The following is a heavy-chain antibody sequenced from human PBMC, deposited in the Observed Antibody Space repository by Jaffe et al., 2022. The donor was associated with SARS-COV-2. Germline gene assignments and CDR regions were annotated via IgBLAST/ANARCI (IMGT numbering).Heavy chain of an antibody. J-gene: IGHJ6*02. CDR2: IQPGDSDT. V-gene: IGHV5-51*01. CDR1: GYDFTNYW. D-gene: IGHD3-10*01. CDR3: ARLVFGLGSRPHGMDV. Sequence: EVQLVQSGAEVKKPGESLKMSCKGSGYDFTNYWIGWVRQRPGTGLESMGIIQPGDSDTRYSPSFQGQVTISADKSISTAYLQWSSLKASDSAVYYCARLVFGLGSRPHGMDVWGRGTTVTVSS.